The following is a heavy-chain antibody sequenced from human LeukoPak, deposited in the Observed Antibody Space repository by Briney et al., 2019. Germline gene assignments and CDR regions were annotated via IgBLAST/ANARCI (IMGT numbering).Heavy chain of an antibody. CDR2: IYTSGST. J-gene: IGHJ6*03. D-gene: IGHD1-26*01. V-gene: IGHV4-61*02. CDR1: GGSISSGSYY. Sequence: TSQTLSLTCTVSGGSISSGSYYWSWIRQPAGKGLEWIGRIYTSGSTNYNPSLKSRVTISVDTSKNQFSLKLSSVTAADTAVYYCAVGATTPRYYYYYYMDVWGKGTTVTVSS. CDR3: AVGATTPRYYYYYYMDV.